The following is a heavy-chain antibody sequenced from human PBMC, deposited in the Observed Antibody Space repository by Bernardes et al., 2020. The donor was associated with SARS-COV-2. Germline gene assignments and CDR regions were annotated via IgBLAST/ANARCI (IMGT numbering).Heavy chain of an antibody. D-gene: IGHD3-16*02. V-gene: IGHV3-21*06. CDR1: GLSFSTYS. Sequence: GGSLRLSCAASGLSFSTYSMNWVRQAPGKGLEWVASISSRSDYIYYAGSLKGRFTISRDNTKNSLYLQMNSLTAEDTAVYYCAKDDLDYLWGTYRYGTDVWGQGTTVTVSS. CDR2: ISSRSDYI. J-gene: IGHJ6*02. CDR3: AKDDLDYLWGTYRYGTDV.